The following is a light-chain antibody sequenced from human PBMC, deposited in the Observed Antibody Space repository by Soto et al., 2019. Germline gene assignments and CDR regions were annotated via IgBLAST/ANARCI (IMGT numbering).Light chain of an antibody. V-gene: IGKV1-17*01. CDR3: LQHNILPFT. CDR2: ASS. Sequence: DIQMTQSPTSLSASVGDRVTITCRASQDISNALDWYQQKPGKAPKRLIYASSSWESGAPARFSGSGSGTELTLTINSLQPEDFAAYFCLQHNILPFTFGHGTKVDV. CDR1: QDISNA. J-gene: IGKJ3*01.